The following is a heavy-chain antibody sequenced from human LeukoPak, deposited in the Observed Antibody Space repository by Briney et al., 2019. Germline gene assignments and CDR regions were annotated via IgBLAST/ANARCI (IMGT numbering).Heavy chain of an antibody. V-gene: IGHV3-21*04. CDR1: GFTFSSYS. CDR3: AKDPSSSWFADYFDY. CDR2: ISSSSSYI. J-gene: IGHJ4*02. D-gene: IGHD6-13*01. Sequence: GGSLRLSCAASGFTFSSYSMNWVRQAPGKGLEWVSSISSSSSYIYYADSVKGRFTISRDNAKNSLYLQMNSLRAEDTAVYYCAKDPSSSWFADYFDYWGQGTLVTVSS.